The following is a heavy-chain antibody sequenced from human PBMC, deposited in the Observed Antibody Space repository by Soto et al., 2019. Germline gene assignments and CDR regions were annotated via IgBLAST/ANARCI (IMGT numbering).Heavy chain of an antibody. CDR1: GYTFTSYG. J-gene: IGHJ6*02. V-gene: IGHV1-18*01. Sequence: GASVNVSCKASGYTFTSYGISWVRQAPGQGLEWMGWISAYNGNTNYAQKLQGRVTMTTDTSTSTAYMELRSLRSDDTAVYYCAREVVEQLVFEYYYYYGMDVWGQGTTVTVSS. CDR2: ISAYNGNT. CDR3: AREVVEQLVFEYYYYYGMDV. D-gene: IGHD6-6*01.